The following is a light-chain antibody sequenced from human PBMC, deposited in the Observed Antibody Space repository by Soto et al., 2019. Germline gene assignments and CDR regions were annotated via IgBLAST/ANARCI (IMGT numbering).Light chain of an antibody. CDR2: AAS. Sequence: DIQMTQSPSSLSASVGDRVTITCRASQNISSYFNWYQQKPGKAPKLLIYAASSLQSGVPSRFGGSGSGTDFSLTISSLQPEDFASYYCQQSFNAPSFGGGTKVEIK. CDR1: QNISSY. CDR3: QQSFNAPS. V-gene: IGKV1-39*01. J-gene: IGKJ4*01.